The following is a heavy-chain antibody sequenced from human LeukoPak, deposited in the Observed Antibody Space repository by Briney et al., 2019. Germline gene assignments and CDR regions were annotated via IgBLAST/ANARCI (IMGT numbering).Heavy chain of an antibody. V-gene: IGHV3-74*01. CDR1: GFTFISYW. J-gene: IGHJ4*02. D-gene: IGHD3-22*01. CDR2: INSDGSST. Sequence: GGSLRLSCAASGFTFISYWMHGVRQPPGKGLVWLSRINSDGSSTSYADSVKGRFTISRDNAKNTMYLQMNSLRAEDTAVYYCAREETFYYYDSSGWGYWGQGTLVTVSS. CDR3: AREETFYYYDSSGWGY.